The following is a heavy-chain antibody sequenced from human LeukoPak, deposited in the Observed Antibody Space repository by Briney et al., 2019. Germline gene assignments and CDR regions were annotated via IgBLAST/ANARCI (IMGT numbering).Heavy chain of an antibody. CDR2: IYYSGST. CDR3: ARHGTAPYYYHYYMDV. D-gene: IGHD1-14*01. CDR1: GFTFSSYW. Sequence: GTLRLSCAASGFTFSSYWLSWFRQAPGKGLEWIVSIYYSGSTYYNPSLKSRVTISVDTSKNQFSLKLSSVTAADTAVYYCARHGTAPYYYHYYMDVWGKGTTVTVSS. V-gene: IGHV4-39*01. J-gene: IGHJ6*03.